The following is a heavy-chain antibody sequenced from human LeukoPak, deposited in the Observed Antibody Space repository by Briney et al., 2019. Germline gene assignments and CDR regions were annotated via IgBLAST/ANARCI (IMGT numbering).Heavy chain of an antibody. J-gene: IGHJ5*02. CDR3: ARGEWELPQGDWFDP. CDR2: IYYSGST. Sequence: SETLSLTCAVSGGSISSGGYSWSWIRQPPGKGLEWIGYIYYSGSTYYNPSLKSRVTISVDTSKNQFSLKLSSVTAADTAVYYCARGEWELPQGDWFDPWGQGTLVTVSS. CDR1: GGSISSGGYS. V-gene: IGHV4-30-4*07. D-gene: IGHD1-26*01.